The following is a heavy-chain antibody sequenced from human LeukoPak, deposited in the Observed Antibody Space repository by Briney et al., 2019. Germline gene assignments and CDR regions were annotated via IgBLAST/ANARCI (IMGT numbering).Heavy chain of an antibody. J-gene: IGHJ4*02. CDR2: IHYSGST. CDR1: GGSISGYY. Sequence: SETLSLTCTVSGGSISGYYWSWIRQLPGKGLEYIAYIHYSGSTDYNPSLKSRVTISVDTSKNQFSLKLSSVTAADTAVYYCARLNIIGSSPVHHYDYWGQGTLVTVSS. D-gene: IGHD6-13*01. CDR3: ARLNIIGSSPVHHYDY. V-gene: IGHV4-59*08.